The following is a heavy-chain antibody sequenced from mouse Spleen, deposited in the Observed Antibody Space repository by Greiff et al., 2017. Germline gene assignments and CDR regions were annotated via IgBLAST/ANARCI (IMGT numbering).Heavy chain of an antibody. CDR1: GFNIKNTY. CDR3: ARQLGLRDYAMDY. V-gene: IGHV14-3*01. CDR2: IDPANGNT. D-gene: IGHD3-1*01. Sequence: EVQLVESVAELVRPGASVKLSCTASGFNIKNTYMHWVKQRPEQGLEWIGRIDPANGNTKYAPKFQGKATITADTSSNTAYLQLSSLTSEDTAIYYCARQLGLRDYAMDYWGQGTSVTVSS. J-gene: IGHJ4*01.